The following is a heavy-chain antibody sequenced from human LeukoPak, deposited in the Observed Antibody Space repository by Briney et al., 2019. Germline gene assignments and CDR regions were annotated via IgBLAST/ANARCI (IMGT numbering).Heavy chain of an antibody. CDR1: GFTFSDYY. J-gene: IGHJ4*02. V-gene: IGHV3-11*01. Sequence: GGSLRLSCAASGFTFSDYYMSWIRQAPGKGLEWVSYISSSGSTIYYADSVKGRFTISRDNSKNTLYLQMNSLRAEDTAVYYCAKSEMTGYYLYFDYWGQGTLVTVSS. D-gene: IGHD3-9*01. CDR2: ISSSGSTI. CDR3: AKSEMTGYYLYFDY.